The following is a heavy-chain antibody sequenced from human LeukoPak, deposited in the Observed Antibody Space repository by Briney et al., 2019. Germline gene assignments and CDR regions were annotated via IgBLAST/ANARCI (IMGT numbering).Heavy chain of an antibody. CDR2: IFYSGTT. CDR1: GGSVSRYY. D-gene: IGHD4-11*01. V-gene: IGHV4-59*02. J-gene: IGHJ4*02. CDR3: ARRTSSNYVDS. Sequence: SETLSLTCTVSGGSVSRYYWNWIRQPPGKGLEWIGYIFYSGTTDYNPSLKSRVTISVDTSKNQFSLKLSSVTAADTAVYYCARRTSSNYVDSWGQGTLVTVSS.